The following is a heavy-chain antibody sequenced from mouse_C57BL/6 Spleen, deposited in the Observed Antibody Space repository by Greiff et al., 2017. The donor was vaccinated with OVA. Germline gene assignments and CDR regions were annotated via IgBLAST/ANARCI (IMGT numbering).Heavy chain of an antibody. Sequence: QVQLQQSGAELVRPGTSVKVSCKASGYAFTNYLIEWVKQRPGQGLEWIGVINPGSGGTNYNEKFKGKATLTADKSSSTAYMQLSSLTSEDAAVYVCAREEFRRDFDDWGTGTTVTVSS. J-gene: IGHJ1*03. CDR1: GYAFTNYL. V-gene: IGHV1-54*01. CDR3: AREEFRRDFDD. CDR2: INPGSGGT.